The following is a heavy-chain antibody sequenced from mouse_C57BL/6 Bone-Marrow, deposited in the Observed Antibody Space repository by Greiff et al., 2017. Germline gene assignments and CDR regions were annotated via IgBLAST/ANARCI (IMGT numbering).Heavy chain of an antibody. CDR1: GYTFTSYD. CDR3: AGSGTDAWFAY. J-gene: IGHJ3*01. V-gene: IGHV1-85*01. Sequence: QVQLQQSGPELVKPGASVKLSCKASGYTFTSYDINWVKQRPGQGLEWIGWIYPRDGSTKYNEKFKGKATLTVDTSSSTAYMELHSLTSEDSAVYFCAGSGTDAWFAYWGQGTLVTVSA. CDR2: IYPRDGST. D-gene: IGHD4-1*01.